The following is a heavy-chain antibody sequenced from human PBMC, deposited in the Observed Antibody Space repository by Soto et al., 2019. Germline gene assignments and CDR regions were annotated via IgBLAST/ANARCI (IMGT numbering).Heavy chain of an antibody. CDR2: ISYDGSNK. V-gene: IGHV3-30-3*01. D-gene: IGHD5-12*01. Sequence: QVQLVESGGGVVQPGRSLRLSCAASGFTFSSYAMHWVRQAPGKGLEWVAVISYDGSNKYYADSVKGRFTISRDNSKNTLYLQMNSLRAEDTAVYYCARSHIASRPYFGSWGQGTLVTVSS. CDR3: ARSHIASRPYFGS. J-gene: IGHJ4*02. CDR1: GFTFSSYA.